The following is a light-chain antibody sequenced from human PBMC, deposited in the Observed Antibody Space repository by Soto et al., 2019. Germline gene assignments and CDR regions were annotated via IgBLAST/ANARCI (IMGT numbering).Light chain of an antibody. CDR3: PQYTNWPKT. CDR1: QSVDRK. CDR2: AAS. V-gene: IGKV3D-15*01. Sequence: IGMTQSPATVSVSPGEIATLSFGASQSVDRKLVWYQQKPVQAPRLLIYAASTRATGIPARFSGSGSGTEFTLTISSLQSEDFAVYYCPQYTNWPKTFGQGTKV. J-gene: IGKJ1*01.